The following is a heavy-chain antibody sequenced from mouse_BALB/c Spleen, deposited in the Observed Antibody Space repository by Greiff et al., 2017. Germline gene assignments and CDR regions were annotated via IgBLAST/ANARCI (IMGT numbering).Heavy chain of an antibody. CDR3: ARGLNWDENWFAY. CDR1: GFSLSRYS. J-gene: IGHJ3*01. Sequence: VQLVESGPGLVAPSQSLSITCTVSGFSLSRYSVHWVRQPPGKGLEWLGMIWGGGSTDYNSALKSRLSISKDNSKSQVFLKMNSLQTDDTAMYYCARGLNWDENWFAYWGQGTLVTVSA. CDR2: IWGGGST. V-gene: IGHV2-6-4*01. D-gene: IGHD4-1*01.